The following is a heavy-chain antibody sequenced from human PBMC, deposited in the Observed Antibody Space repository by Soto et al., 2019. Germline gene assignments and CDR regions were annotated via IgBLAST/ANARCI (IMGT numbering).Heavy chain of an antibody. V-gene: IGHV1-69*01. CDR1: GGTFSSYA. Sequence: QVQLVQSGAEVKKPGSSVKVSCKASGGTFSSYAISWVRQAPGQGLEWMGGIIPIFGTANYAQKFQGRVTITADESTSIAYMELSSLRSEDTAVYYCAAAYCTNGVCYTGDYYYGMDVWGQGTTVTVSS. D-gene: IGHD2-8*01. CDR2: IIPIFGTA. CDR3: AAAYCTNGVCYTGDYYYGMDV. J-gene: IGHJ6*02.